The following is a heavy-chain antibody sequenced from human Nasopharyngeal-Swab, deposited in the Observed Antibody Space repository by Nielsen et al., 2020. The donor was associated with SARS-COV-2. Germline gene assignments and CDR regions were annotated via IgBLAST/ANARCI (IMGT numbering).Heavy chain of an antibody. CDR2: ISSSSSYI. Sequence: GESLQISCAASGFTFSSYSMNWVRQAPGKGLEWVSSISSSSSYIYYADSVKGRFTISRDNAKNSLYLQMNSLRAEDTAVYYCARSGELRFLEWLNTRPDYWGQGTLATVSS. CDR3: ARSGELRFLEWLNTRPDY. D-gene: IGHD3-3*01. CDR1: GFTFSSYS. J-gene: IGHJ4*02. V-gene: IGHV3-21*01.